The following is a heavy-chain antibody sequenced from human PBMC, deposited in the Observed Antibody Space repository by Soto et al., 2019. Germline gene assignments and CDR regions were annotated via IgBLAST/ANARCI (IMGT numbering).Heavy chain of an antibody. CDR1: GYSVTSSDYY. V-gene: IGHV4-39*01. J-gene: IGHJ6*02. D-gene: IGHD2-15*01. CDR3: APLSVSLSGPYGIRV. CDR2: MFYSGLT. Sequence: SETLSLTCSVSGYSVTSSDYYWAWIRQPPGKGLEWIGSMFYSGLTYYNPSLKSRVTLSVDTSKNQFSVRLNSVTAADTAVYYCAPLSVSLSGPYGIRVWRQGTTVTVSS.